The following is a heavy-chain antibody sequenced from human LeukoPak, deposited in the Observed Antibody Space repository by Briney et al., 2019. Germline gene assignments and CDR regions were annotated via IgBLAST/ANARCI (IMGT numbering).Heavy chain of an antibody. V-gene: IGHV4-34*01. Sequence: SETLSLTCAVYGGSFSGYYWSWIRQPPGKGLEWIGEINHSGSTNYNPSLKSRVTISVDTSKNQFSLKLSSVTVADTAVYYCASAYYYGSGSYHHFDYWGQGTLVTVSS. D-gene: IGHD3-10*01. CDR3: ASAYYYGSGSYHHFDY. J-gene: IGHJ4*02. CDR2: INHSGST. CDR1: GGSFSGYY.